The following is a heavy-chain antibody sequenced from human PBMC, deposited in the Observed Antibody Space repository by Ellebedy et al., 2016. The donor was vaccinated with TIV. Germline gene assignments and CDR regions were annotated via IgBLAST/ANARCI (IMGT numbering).Heavy chain of an antibody. CDR2: IIPIFGTA. J-gene: IGHJ6*02. CDR1: GYTFTSYD. Sequence: SVKVSXXASGYTFTSYDINWVRQAPGQGLEWMGGIIPIFGTANYAQKFQGRVTITADESTSTAYMELSSLRSEDTAVYYCARGVGGAMVLWGQGTTVTVSS. V-gene: IGHV1-69*13. D-gene: IGHD3-16*01. CDR3: ARGVGGAMVL.